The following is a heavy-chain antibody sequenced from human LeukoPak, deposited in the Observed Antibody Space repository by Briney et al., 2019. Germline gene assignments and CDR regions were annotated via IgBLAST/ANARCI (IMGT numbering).Heavy chain of an antibody. Sequence: SETLSLTCAVYGGSFSGYYWSWIRQPPGKGLEWIGEINHSGSTNYNPSLKSRVTISVDTSKNQFSLKLSSVTAAGTAVYYCARRPYYDFWSGLPSHWGQGTLVTVSS. CDR3: ARRPYYDFWSGLPSH. J-gene: IGHJ4*02. D-gene: IGHD3-3*01. V-gene: IGHV4-34*01. CDR2: INHSGST. CDR1: GGSFSGYY.